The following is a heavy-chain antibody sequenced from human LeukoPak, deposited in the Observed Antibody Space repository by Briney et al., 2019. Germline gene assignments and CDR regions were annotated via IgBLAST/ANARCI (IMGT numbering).Heavy chain of an antibody. J-gene: IGHJ3*01. CDR3: AKGRTAHYYYLAFDV. CDR2: ISVTGATT. V-gene: IGHV3-23*01. CDR1: GFTFSNYA. D-gene: IGHD3-10*01. Sequence: PGGSLRLSCAASGFTFSNYAMAWVRRAPGKGLEWVSAISVTGATTYYAESVKGRFIISRDNSRNTVYLDMNSLSLEDTAVFYCAKGRTAHYYYLAFDVWGQGTMVTVSS.